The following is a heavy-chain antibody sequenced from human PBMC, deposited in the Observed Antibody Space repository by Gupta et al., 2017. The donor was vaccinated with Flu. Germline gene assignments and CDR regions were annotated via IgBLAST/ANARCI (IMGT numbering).Heavy chain of an antibody. CDR3: ARDRSPFSINGMDV. CDR1: TVIFTTRG. J-gene: IGHJ6*02. CDR2: ISSDGSRP. Sequence: QVKLMESGGGAVHPGRTLRLSCAASPTVIFTTRGMHWVRQAAGRGLEWLTFISSDGSRPLYADAAKGRFTVSRDNSKNILYLQMDNLGGEDTAIYYCARDRSPFSINGMDVWGQGTTVTVS. V-gene: IGHV3-30*19. D-gene: IGHD5-12*01.